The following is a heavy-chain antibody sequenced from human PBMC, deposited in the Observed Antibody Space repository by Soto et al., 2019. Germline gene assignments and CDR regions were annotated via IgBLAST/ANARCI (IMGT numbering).Heavy chain of an antibody. Sequence: QVQLQESGPGLVKPSQTLSLTCTLSGASITSSGYYWSWIRLHPGEGLEWIGYIYYRGTTYYNPSLKRPVTISTYTSKKESPLSLASMTAADTAVYYCARATESHYLANCGRGILVNVTS. CDR3: ARATESHYLAN. CDR1: GASITSSGYY. V-gene: IGHV4-31*01. CDR2: IYYRGTT. J-gene: IGHJ4*02.